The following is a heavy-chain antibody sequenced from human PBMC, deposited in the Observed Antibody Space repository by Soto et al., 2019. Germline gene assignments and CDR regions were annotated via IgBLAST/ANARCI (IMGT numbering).Heavy chain of an antibody. J-gene: IGHJ5*02. CDR2: IWYDGSDK. CDR1: GLNFRHYG. V-gene: IGHV3-33*01. CDR3: AGDKGWFEP. Sequence: QVHLVESGGGVVQPGRSLRLSCAASGLNFRHYGVHWVRQAPGKGLEWVALIWYDGSDKYYADSVKGRFTISRDNSKSTVYLHMSSLRVDDTAVYYCAGDKGWFEPLGQGTLVTVSS.